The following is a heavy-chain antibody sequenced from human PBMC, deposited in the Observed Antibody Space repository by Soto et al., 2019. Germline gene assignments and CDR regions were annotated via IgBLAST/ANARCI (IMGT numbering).Heavy chain of an antibody. J-gene: IGHJ4*02. CDR2: ISAYNGNT. Sequence: QVQLVQSGAEVKKPGASVKVSCKASGYTFTSYGISWVRQAPGQGLEWMGWISAYNGNTNYAQKLQGRVTMTTDTSTSTDYMELRSLRSDDTAVYYWAREWLGRIAVAGSIDYWGQGTLVTVSS. D-gene: IGHD6-19*01. CDR1: GYTFTSYG. V-gene: IGHV1-18*01. CDR3: AREWLGRIAVAGSIDY.